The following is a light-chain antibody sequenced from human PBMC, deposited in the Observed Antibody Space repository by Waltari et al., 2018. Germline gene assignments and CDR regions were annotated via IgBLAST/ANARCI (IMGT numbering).Light chain of an antibody. J-gene: IGKJ4*01. CDR2: DAS. Sequence: EIVMTQSPVTLSVSLGERATLSCRASQSVSSDLAWYQQKPGQAPRPLIYDASTRAAGLAARFSASGSGTEFTRTISSLQSEDFAVYYCQQYKYWPPLTFGGGTKVEIK. V-gene: IGKV3-15*01. CDR1: QSVSSD. CDR3: QQYKYWPPLT.